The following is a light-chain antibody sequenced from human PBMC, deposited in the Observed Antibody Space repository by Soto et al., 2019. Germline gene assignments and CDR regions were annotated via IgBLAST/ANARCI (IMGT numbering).Light chain of an antibody. Sequence: EIVLTQSPATLSLSPGERATLSCRASQSVSSYLAWYQQKPAQAPRLLIYDASNRATGIPARFSGSGSGTDFTLTISSLEPDDSAVYYCQQYGGSPFTFGPGTKVDIK. CDR1: QSVSSY. V-gene: IGKV3-11*01. J-gene: IGKJ3*01. CDR3: QQYGGSPFT. CDR2: DAS.